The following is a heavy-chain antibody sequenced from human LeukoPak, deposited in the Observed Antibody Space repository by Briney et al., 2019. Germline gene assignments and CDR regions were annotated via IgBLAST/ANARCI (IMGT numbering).Heavy chain of an antibody. CDR3: AKASGGSCYC. CDR2: IKQDGSQK. D-gene: IGHD2-15*01. J-gene: IGHJ4*02. V-gene: IGHV3-7*01. Sequence: PGGSLRLSCAVSGFTCSTYWMTWVRQAPGKELEWVANIKQDGSQKYYVDSVKGRFTISRDNSKNTLYLQMNSLRAEDTAVYYCAKASGGSCYCWGQGTLVTVSS. CDR1: GFTCSTYW.